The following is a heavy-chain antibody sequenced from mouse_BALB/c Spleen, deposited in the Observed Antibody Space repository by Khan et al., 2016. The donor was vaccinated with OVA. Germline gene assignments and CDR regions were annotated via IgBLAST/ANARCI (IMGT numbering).Heavy chain of an antibody. CDR2: IWSDGHT. Sequence: VQLQESGPGLVAPSQSLSITCTISGFSLTSYGVHWVRQPPGKGLEWLVVIWSDGHTTYNSALKPRLSISKDNSKSQVFLKMNSLQTDDTAMYYCARHGYYSNYGPYFDVWGAGTTVTVSS. J-gene: IGHJ1*01. CDR3: ARHGYYSNYGPYFDV. V-gene: IGHV2-6-1*01. CDR1: GFSLTSYG. D-gene: IGHD2-5*01.